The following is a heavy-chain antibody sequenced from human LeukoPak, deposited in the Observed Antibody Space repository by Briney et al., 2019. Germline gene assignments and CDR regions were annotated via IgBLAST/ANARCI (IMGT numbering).Heavy chain of an antibody. CDR1: GGSFSGYY. J-gene: IGHJ4*02. D-gene: IGHD6-19*01. Sequence: SETLSLTCAVYGGSFSGYYWSWIRQPPGKGLEWIGEINHSGSTNYNPSLKSRVTISVDTSKNQFSLKLSSVTAPDTAVYYCARGPRQNSSFYVWGQGTLVNVSS. CDR3: ARGPRQNSSFYV. CDR2: INHSGST. V-gene: IGHV4-34*01.